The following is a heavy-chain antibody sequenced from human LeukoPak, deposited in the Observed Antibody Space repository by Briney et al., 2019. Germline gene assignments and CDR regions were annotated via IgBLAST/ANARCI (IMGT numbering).Heavy chain of an antibody. J-gene: IGHJ4*02. D-gene: IGHD2-2*01. V-gene: IGHV3-49*04. CDR1: GFTLRDHT. Sequence: GRSLRLSCTVAGFTLRDHTLTWVRQAPGKGLEWVGFIRTKDYGGTPEYAASVKGRFTISRDDSKNIAYLQMSSLKIEDTAVYFCTRGKLGYCYGTSCYLDYWSPGTLVTVSS. CDR3: TRGKLGYCYGTSCYLDY. CDR2: IRTKDYGGTP.